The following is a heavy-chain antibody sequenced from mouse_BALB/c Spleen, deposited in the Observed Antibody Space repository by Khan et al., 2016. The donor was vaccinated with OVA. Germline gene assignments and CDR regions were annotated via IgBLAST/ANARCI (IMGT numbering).Heavy chain of an antibody. Sequence: IQLVQSGAELVKPGASVKLSCTASGFNIKDTHMHWVKQRPEQGLEWIGRIDPANDNSKYDPRFQGKATITADTSSNTAYLHLSSLTSEDTAVYCGGPAWTGDYFDYWGQGTTLTVSS. D-gene: IGHD4-1*01. CDR3: GPAWTGDYFDY. J-gene: IGHJ2*01. CDR1: GFNIKDTH. V-gene: IGHV14-3*02. CDR2: IDPANDNS.